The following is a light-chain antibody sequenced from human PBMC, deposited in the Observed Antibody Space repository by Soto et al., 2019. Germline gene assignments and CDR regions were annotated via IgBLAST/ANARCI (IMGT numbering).Light chain of an antibody. CDR3: QQYYSTPPT. CDR1: QSVLYRSNNKNY. J-gene: IGKJ1*01. V-gene: IGKV4-1*01. Sequence: DIVMTQSPDSLAVSLGERDTINCKSSQSVLYRSNNKNYLAWYRQKPGQPPKLLIYWASTRESGVPDRFSGSGSGTDFTLTISSLQAEDVAVYYCQQYYSTPPTFGQGTKVEIK. CDR2: WAS.